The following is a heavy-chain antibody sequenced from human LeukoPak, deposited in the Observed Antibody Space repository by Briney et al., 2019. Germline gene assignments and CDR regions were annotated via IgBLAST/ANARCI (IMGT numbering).Heavy chain of an antibody. V-gene: IGHV3-23*01. CDR1: GFTFSSYA. D-gene: IGHD5-18*01. J-gene: IGHJ4*02. CDR2: ISSSSLST. Sequence: GGSLRLSCAASGFTFSSYAMSWVRQAPGKGLEWVSAISSSSLSTYYAESVKGRFTISRDNARNSLYLHMNSLRAEDTAMYYCARDSSPTQLWFRGTFDYWGLGVLVTVPS. CDR3: ARDSSPTQLWFRGTFDY.